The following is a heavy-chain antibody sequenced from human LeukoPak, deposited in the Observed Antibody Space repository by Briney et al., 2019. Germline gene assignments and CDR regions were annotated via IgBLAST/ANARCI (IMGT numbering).Heavy chain of an antibody. CDR1: GFTFSNYA. V-gene: IGHV3-23*01. CDR2: ISGTSDNT. J-gene: IGHJ4*02. D-gene: IGHD6-19*01. CDR3: SKGRTVTGTLALDY. Sequence: GGSLRLSCAASGFTFSNYAMTWVRQAPGKGLEWVSAISGTSDNTYYADSVRGRFTISRDNSKNTLYPQVNSLRAEDTAIYYCSKGRTVTGTLALDYWGQGTLVTVSS.